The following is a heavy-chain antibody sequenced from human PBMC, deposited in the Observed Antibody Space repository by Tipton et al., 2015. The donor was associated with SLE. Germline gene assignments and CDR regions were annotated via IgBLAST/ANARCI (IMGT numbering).Heavy chain of an antibody. J-gene: IGHJ4*02. CDR1: GGSISNYY. CDR3: ACRIAARRSSLIPFDY. V-gene: IGHV4-34*01. Sequence: TLSLTCNVSGGSISNYYWNWIRQPPGKGLEWIGEINHSGNTNYNPSLKSRVTISVDTSKNQFSLKLSSVTAADTAVYYCACRIAARRSSLIPFDYWGQGTLVTVSS. D-gene: IGHD6-6*01. CDR2: INHSGNT.